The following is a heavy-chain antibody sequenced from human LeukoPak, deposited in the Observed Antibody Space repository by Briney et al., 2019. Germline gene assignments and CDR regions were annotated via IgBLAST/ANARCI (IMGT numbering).Heavy chain of an antibody. CDR3: ASYDSSGYYHPPFDY. CDR2: IFRSGST. CDR1: GYSISSGFY. J-gene: IGHJ4*02. Sequence: PSETLSLTCSVSGYSISSGFYWGWIRQPPGKGLEWIGNIFRSGSTYYNTSLKSRVTISVDTSKNQFSQKLSSVTAADTAVYYCASYDSSGYYHPPFDYWGQGTLVTVSS. D-gene: IGHD3-22*01. V-gene: IGHV4-38-2*02.